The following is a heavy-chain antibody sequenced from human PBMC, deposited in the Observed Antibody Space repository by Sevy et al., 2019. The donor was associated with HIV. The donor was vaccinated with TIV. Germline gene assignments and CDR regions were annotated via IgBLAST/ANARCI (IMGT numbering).Heavy chain of an antibody. CDR3: ARAMITFGGVIAHFDY. CDR1: GFTFSSYW. CDR2: IKQDGSEK. D-gene: IGHD3-16*02. J-gene: IGHJ4*02. Sequence: GGSLRLSCAASGFTFSSYWMSWVRQAPGKGLEWVANIKQDGSEKYYVDFVKGRFTISRDNAKNSLYLQMNGLRAEDRAGNNCARAMITFGGVIAHFDYWGQGTLATVSS. V-gene: IGHV3-7*03.